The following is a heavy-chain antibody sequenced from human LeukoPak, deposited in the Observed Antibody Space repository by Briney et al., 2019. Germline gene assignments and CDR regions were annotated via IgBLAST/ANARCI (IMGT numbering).Heavy chain of an antibody. CDR2: IKQDGSVK. Sequence: PGGSLRLSCAASGLTFTSYWMSWVRQAPGKGLEWVANIKQDGSVKYYVDSVKGRFTISRDNSKNTLYLQMSSLRAEDTAVYYCTKFDAPSSRKNYWGQGTLVTVSS. CDR1: GLTFTSYW. CDR3: TKFDAPSSRKNY. V-gene: IGHV3-7*05. J-gene: IGHJ4*02.